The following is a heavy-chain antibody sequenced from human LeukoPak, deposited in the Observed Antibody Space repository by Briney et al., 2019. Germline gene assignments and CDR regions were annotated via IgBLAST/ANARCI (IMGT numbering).Heavy chain of an antibody. CDR1: GFTVSSSA. D-gene: IGHD3-10*01. CDR2: IIGSGGST. J-gene: IGHJ4*02. Sequence: GGSLRLACAASGFTVSSSAVSCARQAPGEGLEWVSAIIGSGGSTYYAESVKGRFPISRDNSKNTLHLQMNSLRAEDTAVYYCAKDSSASYASGSYSFDYWGQGTLVTVSS. V-gene: IGHV3-23*01. CDR3: AKDSSASYASGSYSFDY.